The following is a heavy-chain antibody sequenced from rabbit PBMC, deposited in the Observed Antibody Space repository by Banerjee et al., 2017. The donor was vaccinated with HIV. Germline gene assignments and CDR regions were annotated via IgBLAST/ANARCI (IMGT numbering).Heavy chain of an antibody. Sequence: QQLEESGGGLVKPGGTLTLTCKASGIDLTSKYYMCCVRQAPGKGPEWVACIYTGSGSPFYASWENGRLTITNSSSTPVPLQMSSLPAPDMATYFCARDTGGDAVYGAAPGAFDPWGQGTLVTVS. D-gene: IGHD6-1*01. V-gene: IGHV1S40*01. CDR3: ARDTGGDAVYGAAPGAFDP. CDR1: GIDLTSKYY. CDR2: IYTGSGSP. J-gene: IGHJ2*01.